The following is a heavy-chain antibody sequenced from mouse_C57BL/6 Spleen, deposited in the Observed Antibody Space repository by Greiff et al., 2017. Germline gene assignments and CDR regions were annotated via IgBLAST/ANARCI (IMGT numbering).Heavy chain of an antibody. CDR2: IDPSDSYT. CDR3: ARRTGTGYWCFDV. J-gene: IGHJ1*03. Sequence: QVQLQQPGAELVMPGASVKLSCKASGYTFTSYWMHWVKQRPGQGLEWIGEIDPSDSYTNYNQKFKGKSTLTVDKSSSTAYMQLSSLTSEDSAVYYCARRTGTGYWCFDVWGTGTTVTVSS. CDR1: GYTFTSYW. V-gene: IGHV1-69*01. D-gene: IGHD4-1*01.